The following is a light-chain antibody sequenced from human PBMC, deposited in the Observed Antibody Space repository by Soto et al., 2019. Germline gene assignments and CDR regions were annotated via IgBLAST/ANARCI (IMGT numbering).Light chain of an antibody. CDR3: QQRNSYPHT. Sequence: DIQLTQSPSFLSASVGDRVTITCRASQGISSYLAWYQQKPGKAPKLLIYAASTLQSGVPPRFSGSGSGTEFTLTISSLQPEDFATYYCQQRNSYPHTFGGGTKVEIK. CDR1: QGISSY. V-gene: IGKV1-9*01. J-gene: IGKJ4*01. CDR2: AAS.